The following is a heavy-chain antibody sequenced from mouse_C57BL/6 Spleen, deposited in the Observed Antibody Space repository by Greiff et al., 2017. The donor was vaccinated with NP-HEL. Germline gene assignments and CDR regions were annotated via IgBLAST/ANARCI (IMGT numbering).Heavy chain of an antibody. V-gene: IGHV1-61*01. Sequence: QVQLQQPGAELVRPGSSVKLSCKASGYTFTSYWMDWVKQRPGQGLEWIGNIYPSDSETHYNQKFKDKATLTVDKSSSTAYMQLSSLTSEDSAVYYCARSYDYDDGGFAYWGQGTLVTVSA. CDR3: ARSYDYDDGGFAY. CDR1: GYTFTSYW. D-gene: IGHD2-4*01. CDR2: IYPSDSET. J-gene: IGHJ3*01.